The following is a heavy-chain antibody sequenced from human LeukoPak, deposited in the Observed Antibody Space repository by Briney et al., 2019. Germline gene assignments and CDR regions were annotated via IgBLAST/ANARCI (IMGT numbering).Heavy chain of an antibody. J-gene: IGHJ4*02. CDR3: AKRAPYYFDY. V-gene: IGHV3-23*01. CDR1: GSTFSSYA. CDR2: ISSSGGTT. Sequence: GGSLRLSCAASGSTFSSYAMNWVRQAPGRGLEWVSGISSSGGTTYYADSVKGRFTISRDNSKNTLYLQMNSLRAEDTAIYYCAKRAPYYFDYWGQGTLVTVSS.